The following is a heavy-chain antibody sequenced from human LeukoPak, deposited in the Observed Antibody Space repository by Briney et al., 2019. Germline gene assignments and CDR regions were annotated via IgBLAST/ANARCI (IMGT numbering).Heavy chain of an antibody. D-gene: IGHD6-6*01. V-gene: IGHV1-2*02. Sequence: ASVKVSCKASGYTFTTKYMHWVRQAPGQGLEWMGWMNPNSGDTKYAQKFQGRVTMTRDTSITTAYMELSRLRSDDTAVYYCATAQYTSPSGRFDPWGQGSLVTVSS. CDR3: ATAQYTSPSGRFDP. CDR2: MNPNSGDT. CDR1: GYTFTTKY. J-gene: IGHJ5*02.